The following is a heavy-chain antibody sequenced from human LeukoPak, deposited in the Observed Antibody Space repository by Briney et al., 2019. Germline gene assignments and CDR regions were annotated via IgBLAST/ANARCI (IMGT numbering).Heavy chain of an antibody. Sequence: ASVKVSCKASGCTFTDYYIHWVRQAPGQGLEWMGWINPNSGGTNYAQRFQGRVTLTRDTSISTSYMELNRLRSDDTAVYYCARVREGSTSLYYYYYYYMDVWGKGTTVTISS. CDR2: INPNSGGT. CDR1: GCTFTDYY. CDR3: ARVREGSTSLYYYYYYYMDV. J-gene: IGHJ6*03. V-gene: IGHV1-2*02. D-gene: IGHD2-2*01.